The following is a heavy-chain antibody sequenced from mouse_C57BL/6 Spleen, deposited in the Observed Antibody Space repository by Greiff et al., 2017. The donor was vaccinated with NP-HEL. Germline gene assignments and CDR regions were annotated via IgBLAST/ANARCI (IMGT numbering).Heavy chain of an antibody. J-gene: IGHJ2*01. Sequence: DVKLVESGGGLVKPGGSLKLSCAASGFTFSSYTMSWVRQTPEKRLEWVATISGGGGNTYYPDSVKGRFTIPRDNATNTPYLQMSRLTSEDTAVYYCARHELGRNYFGYWGQGTTLTVSS. CDR3: ARHELGRNYFGY. D-gene: IGHD4-1*01. V-gene: IGHV5-9*04. CDR1: GFTFSSYT. CDR2: ISGGGGNT.